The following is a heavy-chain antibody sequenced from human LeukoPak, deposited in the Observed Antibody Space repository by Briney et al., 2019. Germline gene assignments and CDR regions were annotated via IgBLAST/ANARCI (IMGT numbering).Heavy chain of an antibody. CDR3: AKRGVVIRVILVGFHKEAYYFDS. Sequence: GGSLRLSCAVSGITLSNYGMTWVRQAPGKGLEWVAGISDTGGRTNYADSVKGRFTITRDNPKNTLYLQMNSLRAGDTAVYFCAKRGVVIRVILVGFHKEAYYFDSWGQGALVTVSS. D-gene: IGHD3-22*01. CDR2: ISDTGGRT. CDR1: GITLSNYG. J-gene: IGHJ4*02. V-gene: IGHV3-23*01.